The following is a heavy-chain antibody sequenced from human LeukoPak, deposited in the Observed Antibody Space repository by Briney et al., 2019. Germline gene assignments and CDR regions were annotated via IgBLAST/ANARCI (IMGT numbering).Heavy chain of an antibody. CDR2: IYYSGST. Sequence: KPSETLSLTCTVSGGSISSGDYYWSWIRQPPGKGLEWIGYIYYSGSTYYNPSLKSRVTISVDTSKNQFSLKLSSVTAADTAVYYCARERFTPPCCYMDVWGKGTTVTVSS. J-gene: IGHJ6*03. CDR1: GGSISSGDYY. CDR3: ARERFTPPCCYMDV. V-gene: IGHV4-30-4*08. D-gene: IGHD2-8*01.